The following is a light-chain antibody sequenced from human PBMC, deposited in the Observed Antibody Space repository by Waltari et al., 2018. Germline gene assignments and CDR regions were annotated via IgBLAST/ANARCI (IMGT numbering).Light chain of an antibody. J-gene: IGLJ1*01. CDR3: SSYTSSNTLG. Sequence: QSALTQPASVSGSPGPSITIPCPAPSSDVGGYNYVAWYQQHPGKAPKLMIYDVSNRPSGVSNRFSGSKSGNTASLTISGLQAEDEADYYCSSYTSSNTLGFGTGTKVTVL. CDR2: DVS. V-gene: IGLV2-14*03. CDR1: SSDVGGYNY.